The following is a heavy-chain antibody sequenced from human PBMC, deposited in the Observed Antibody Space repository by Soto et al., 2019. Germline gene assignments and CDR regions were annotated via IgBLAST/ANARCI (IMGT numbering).Heavy chain of an antibody. CDR2: ISDDGSRT. CDR3: VKGGWLDF. J-gene: IGHJ5*01. Sequence: WVSLRLSWAASGCPFITFEISWVRQAPGRGLEWVSFISDDGSRTYYADAVKGRFTISRDNSKHTLYLQMNSLTAEDTAVYACVKGGWLDFWGQGSPVTVSS. D-gene: IGHD3-16*01. CDR1: GCPFITFE. V-gene: IGHV3-23*01.